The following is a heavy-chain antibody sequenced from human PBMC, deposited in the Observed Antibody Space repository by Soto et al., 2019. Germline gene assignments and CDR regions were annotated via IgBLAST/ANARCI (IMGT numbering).Heavy chain of an antibody. Sequence: PGGSLRLSCTASGFTFSSYEMNWVRQAPGKGLEWVSYISSSSATIYYADSVKGRFTISRDNAKKTLFLQMNNLRAEDTAVYYCAKESSPRRLHYFGLDVWGQGTTVTVSS. CDR1: GFTFSSYE. J-gene: IGHJ6*02. V-gene: IGHV3-48*03. CDR2: ISSSSATI. D-gene: IGHD6-25*01. CDR3: AKESSPRRLHYFGLDV.